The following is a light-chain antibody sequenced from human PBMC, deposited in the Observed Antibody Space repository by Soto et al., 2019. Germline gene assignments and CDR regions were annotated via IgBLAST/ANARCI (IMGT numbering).Light chain of an antibody. CDR3: QQYNNWPLT. CDR1: QSVTSN. CDR2: GAS. Sequence: EIVMTQSPATQSVSPGERATLSCRASQSVTSNLAWYQQKPGQPPRRLIYGASTRATGIPARFSGSGSGTEFTLTISSLQSEDFAVYYCQQYNNWPLTFGGGTKVDIK. J-gene: IGKJ4*01. V-gene: IGKV3-15*01.